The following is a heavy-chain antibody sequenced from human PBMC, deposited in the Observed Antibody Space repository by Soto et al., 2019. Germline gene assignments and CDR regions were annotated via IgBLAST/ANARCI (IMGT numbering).Heavy chain of an antibody. CDR3: ARHVWLES. CDR1: GFNVSSNS. CDR2: IRSDANT. J-gene: IGHJ5*01. Sequence: GGSLRLSCAASGFNVSSNSMNWVRQAPGKGLEWLSLIRSDANTKYADSVKGRFTVSRDSSENKFYLQMNSLRAEDTAVYYCARHVWLESWGQGTLVTVSS. V-gene: IGHV3-53*01.